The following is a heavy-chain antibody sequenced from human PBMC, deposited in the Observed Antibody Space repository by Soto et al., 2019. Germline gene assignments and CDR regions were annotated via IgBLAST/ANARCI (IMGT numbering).Heavy chain of an antibody. CDR2: IIPIFGTA. CDR1: VGTFSSYA. V-gene: IGHV1-69*13. CDR3: ARAGGYCSSTSCYYYYYYGMDV. D-gene: IGHD2-2*01. J-gene: IGHJ6*02. Sequence: GXSVKVSCKASVGTFSSYAISWVRQAPGQGLEWMGGIIPIFGTANYAQKFQGRVTITADESTSTAYMELSSLRSEDTAVYYCARAGGYCSSTSCYYYYYYGMDVWGQGTTVTVSS.